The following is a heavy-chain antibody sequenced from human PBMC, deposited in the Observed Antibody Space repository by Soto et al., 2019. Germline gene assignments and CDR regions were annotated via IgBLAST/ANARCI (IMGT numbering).Heavy chain of an antibody. Sequence: QVQLVQSGAEVKKPGSSVKVSCKASGGTFSSYSINWVRQAPGQGLEWMGEIIPIFGTANYAQKFQGRVTMPADESTSTAYMELGSLSSEDTAVYYCARDGGRHSGGIDYWGQGTLVTVSS. CDR2: IIPIFGTA. V-gene: IGHV1-69*01. D-gene: IGHD1-26*01. CDR3: ARDGGRHSGGIDY. CDR1: GGTFSSYS. J-gene: IGHJ4*02.